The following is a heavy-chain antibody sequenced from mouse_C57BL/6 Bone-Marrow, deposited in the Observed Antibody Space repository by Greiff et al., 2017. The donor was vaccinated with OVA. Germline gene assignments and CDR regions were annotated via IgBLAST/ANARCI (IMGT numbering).Heavy chain of an antibody. J-gene: IGHJ2*01. D-gene: IGHD2-4*01. CDR1: GYTFTSYG. Sequence: VQLQESGAELARPGASVKLSCKASGYTFTSYGISWVKQRPGQGLEWIGEIYPRSGNTYYNEKFKGKATLTADKSSSTAYMELRSLTSEDSAVYFCARDDYDAYFDYWGQGTTLTVSS. V-gene: IGHV1-81*01. CDR2: IYPRSGNT. CDR3: ARDDYDAYFDY.